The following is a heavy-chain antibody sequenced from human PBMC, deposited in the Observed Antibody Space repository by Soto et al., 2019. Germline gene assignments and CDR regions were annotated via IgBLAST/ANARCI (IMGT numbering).Heavy chain of an antibody. CDR1: GASISSSEW. Sequence: QVQLQESGPGLVKPSETLSLTCVVSGASISSSEWWTWVRQPPGKGLEWIGHIYHSGSTRYNPSLNSRVIISVYKSKNHFSLNLNSVTAADTAMYYCARVGISGYFDYWGQGTLVTVSS. D-gene: IGHD2-21*01. V-gene: IGHV4-4*02. CDR2: IYHSGST. CDR3: ARVGISGYFDY. J-gene: IGHJ4*02.